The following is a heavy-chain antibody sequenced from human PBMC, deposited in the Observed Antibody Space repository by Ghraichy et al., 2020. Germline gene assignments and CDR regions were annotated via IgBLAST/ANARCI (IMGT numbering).Heavy chain of an antibody. Sequence: GGSLRLSCAASGFTFSSYGMHWVRQAPGKGLEWVAIIWYDGSNKYYADSVKGRFTLSRDNSKNTLYLQMNSLRVEDTAVYYCARDPRYYNILTGYYHGGMDVWGQGTTVTVSS. CDR2: IWYDGSNK. D-gene: IGHD3-9*01. CDR3: ARDPRYYNILTGYYHGGMDV. CDR1: GFTFSSYG. V-gene: IGHV3-33*01. J-gene: IGHJ6*02.